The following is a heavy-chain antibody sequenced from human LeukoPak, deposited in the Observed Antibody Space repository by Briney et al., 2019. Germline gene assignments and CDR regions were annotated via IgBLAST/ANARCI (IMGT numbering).Heavy chain of an antibody. CDR2: ISWNSGSM. CDR1: GFTFDDYA. J-gene: IGHJ4*02. CDR3: AKDIGMDYYDSSGYSNYFDY. D-gene: IGHD3-22*01. Sequence: GRSLRLSCAASGFTFDDYAMHWVRQAPGKGLEWVSGISWNSGSMGYVDSVKGRFTISRDNAKNSLYLQMNSLRAEDTALYYCAKDIGMDYYDSSGYSNYFDYWGQGTLVTVSS. V-gene: IGHV3-9*01.